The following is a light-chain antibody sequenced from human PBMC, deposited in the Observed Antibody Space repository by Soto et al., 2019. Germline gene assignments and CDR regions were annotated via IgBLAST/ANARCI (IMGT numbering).Light chain of an antibody. CDR1: SSNIGGVYV. CDR3: QSHESSLNGYV. Sequence: QSALTQPASVSGAPGQSVTISCTGSSSNIGGVYVVSWFQQFPGKAPKLLLYGDIKRPSGVPDRFSGSRSGSSASLAISGLLPEDEADYYCQSHESSLNGYVFGGGTKLTVL. J-gene: IGLJ3*02. V-gene: IGLV1-40*01. CDR2: GDI.